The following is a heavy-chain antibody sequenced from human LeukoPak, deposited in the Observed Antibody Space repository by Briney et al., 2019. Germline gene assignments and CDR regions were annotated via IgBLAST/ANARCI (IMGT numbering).Heavy chain of an antibody. CDR1: GFTFSYHP. CDR3: AELGITMIGGV. V-gene: IGHV3-30*04. D-gene: IGHD3-10*02. CDR2: ISSDGSKK. J-gene: IGHJ6*04. Sequence: GGSLRLSCAASGFTFSYHPMHWVRQTPGRGLEWVALISSDGSKKYYADSVKGRFIISRDNSKNSLYLQMNSLRAEDTAVYYCAELGITMIGGVWGKGTTVTISS.